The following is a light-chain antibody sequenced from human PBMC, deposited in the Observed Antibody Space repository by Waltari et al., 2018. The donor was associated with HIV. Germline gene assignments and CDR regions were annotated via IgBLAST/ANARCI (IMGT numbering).Light chain of an antibody. Sequence: QSVLTQPPSASGTPGQRVTISCSGSSSNIGSDAVNWYQQFPGTAPKVLIYSDAQRHSGVPDRFSGAKAGTSASLAINGLQSEDEADYYCVVWDARLNGLVFGGGTKLTVL. V-gene: IGLV1-44*01. CDR2: SDA. J-gene: IGLJ2*01. CDR1: SSNIGSDA. CDR3: VVWDARLNGLV.